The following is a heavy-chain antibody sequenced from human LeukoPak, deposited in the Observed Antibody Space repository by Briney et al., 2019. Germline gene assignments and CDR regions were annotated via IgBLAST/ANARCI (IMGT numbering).Heavy chain of an antibody. CDR1: GYTFTGYY. Sequence: ASVKVSFKASGYTFTGYYMHWVRQAPGQGLEWMGWINPNSGDTKYAQKFQGRVTMTRDTSISTAYMELSRLRSDDTAVYYCARGIAAAGTFDYWGQGSLVTVSS. CDR3: ARGIAAAGTFDY. D-gene: IGHD6-13*01. V-gene: IGHV1-2*02. CDR2: INPNSGDT. J-gene: IGHJ4*02.